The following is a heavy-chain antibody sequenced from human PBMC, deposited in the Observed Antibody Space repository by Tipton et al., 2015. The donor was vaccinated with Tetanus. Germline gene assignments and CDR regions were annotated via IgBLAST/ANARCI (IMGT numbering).Heavy chain of an antibody. CDR2: ISNDGSLK. D-gene: IGHD5-24*01. J-gene: IGHJ4*02. Sequence: SLRLSCAASGFIFSDSNMHWVRQAPGKGLEAVALISNDGSLKFYADSVTGRFTISRDNSKNTLYLQMNSLRAEDTAVYFCAGEETRHGYNTFDSWGQGTPVTVSS. CDR3: AGEETRHGYNTFDS. CDR1: GFIFSDSN. V-gene: IGHV3-30*14.